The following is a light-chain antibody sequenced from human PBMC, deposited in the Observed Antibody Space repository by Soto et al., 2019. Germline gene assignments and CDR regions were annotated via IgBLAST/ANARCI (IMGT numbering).Light chain of an antibody. V-gene: IGKV3-20*01. J-gene: IGKJ4*01. CDR1: QSVDSNY. Sequence: EIGLTQSPDTLSLSPGERATLSCRASQSVDSNYLAWYQQKPGQAPRVLIYDASIRATGIPDRFSGSGSGTDFTLTISRLEPEDSAVYYCQQYDSSPLTFGGGTKV. CDR3: QQYDSSPLT. CDR2: DAS.